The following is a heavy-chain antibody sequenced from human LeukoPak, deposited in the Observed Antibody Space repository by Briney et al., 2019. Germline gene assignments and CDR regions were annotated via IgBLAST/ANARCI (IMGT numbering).Heavy chain of an antibody. CDR3: AKKGYSTGWYTDY. J-gene: IGHJ4*02. Sequence: SSIISILRTTYSAASLNARFTISRENSKTTLYLQMNRLRGGETGVYYCAKKGYSTGWYTDYWGQGTLVTVSS. CDR2: IISILRTT. V-gene: IGHV3-23*01. D-gene: IGHD6-19*01.